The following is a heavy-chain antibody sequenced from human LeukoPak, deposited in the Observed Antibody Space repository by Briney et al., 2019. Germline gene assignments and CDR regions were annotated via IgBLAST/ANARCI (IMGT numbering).Heavy chain of an antibody. J-gene: IGHJ6*03. V-gene: IGHV4-4*09. Sequence: PSETLSLTCTVSGGSISSYYWSWIRQPPGKGLEWIGYIYTSGSTNYNPSLKSRVTISVDTSKNQFSLKLSSVTAADTAVYYCARAHGYYYYYMDVWGKGTTVTVSS. CDR1: GGSISSYY. CDR2: IYTSGST. CDR3: ARAHGYYYYYMDV.